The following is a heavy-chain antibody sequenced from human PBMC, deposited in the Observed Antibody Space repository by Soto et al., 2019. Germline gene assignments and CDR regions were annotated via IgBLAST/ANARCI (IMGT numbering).Heavy chain of an antibody. V-gene: IGHV1-46*01. CDR3: AREHLRTYHY. CDR1: GYTFTTYA. Sequence: ASVKVSCKASGYTFTTYALHWVRQAPGQRLEWMGLINPSSGHTSYAKKFQDRVTITRDTSTSTVYMELSSLRSEDTAVYYCAREHLRTYHYWGQGTLVTVSS. CDR2: INPSSGHT. J-gene: IGHJ4*02. D-gene: IGHD3-3*01.